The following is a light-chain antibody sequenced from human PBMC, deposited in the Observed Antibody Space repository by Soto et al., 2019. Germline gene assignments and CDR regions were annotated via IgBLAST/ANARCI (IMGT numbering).Light chain of an antibody. CDR2: GAS. Sequence: DIVMTQFPATLSVAPGERVTFSCRASQGVSRKLAWYQHKPGQAPRLLISGASTGATGIPARFSGSGPGTEFTLTISSLQSEDCAIYYCQQYHTWPITFGGGTKVDIK. CDR1: QGVSRK. CDR3: QQYHTWPIT. V-gene: IGKV3-15*01. J-gene: IGKJ4*01.